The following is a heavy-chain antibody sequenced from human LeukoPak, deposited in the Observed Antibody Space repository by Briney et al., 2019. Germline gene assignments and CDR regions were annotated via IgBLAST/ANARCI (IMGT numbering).Heavy chain of an antibody. CDR1: GGSFSGYY. J-gene: IGHJ3*02. CDR2: INHSGST. V-gene: IGHV4-34*01. Sequence: SETLSLTCAVYGGSFSGYYWSWIRQPPGKGLEWIGEINHSGSTNYNPSLKSRVTISVDTSKNQFSLKLSSVTAADTAVYYCARCPTVADAFDIWGQGTMVTVSS. D-gene: IGHD4-23*01. CDR3: ARCPTVADAFDI.